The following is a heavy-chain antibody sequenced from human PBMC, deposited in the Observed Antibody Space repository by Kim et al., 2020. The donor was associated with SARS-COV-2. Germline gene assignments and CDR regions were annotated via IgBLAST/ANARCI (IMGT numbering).Heavy chain of an antibody. D-gene: IGHD5-12*01. Sequence: ASVKVSCKASGYTFTGYYMHWVRQAPGQGREWMGWINPNIGDTNYAQKLQGRVTMTRDTSLSTAHMELSRLRSDDTAVDYCARGLNTAYVWFDPSGQGTL. CDR3: ARGLNTAYVWFDP. J-gene: IGHJ5*02. CDR1: GYTFTGYY. V-gene: IGHV1-2*02. CDR2: INPNIGDT.